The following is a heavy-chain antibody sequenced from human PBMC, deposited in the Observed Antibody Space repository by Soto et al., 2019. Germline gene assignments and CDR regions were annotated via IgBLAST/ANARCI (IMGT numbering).Heavy chain of an antibody. V-gene: IGHV4-34*01. Sequence: QVQLQQWGAGLLKPSETLSLTCAIHNGAFSSSYWAWIRQSPQRGLEWLGEINHAGHTEYNPSLKGRVTISAETSKTQFSLSLTSVTAADTAISYCATGGLFSSWGQGTLVTVSS. CDR1: NGAFSSSY. CDR3: ATGGLFSS. J-gene: IGHJ5*02. D-gene: IGHD3-3*01. CDR2: INHAGHT.